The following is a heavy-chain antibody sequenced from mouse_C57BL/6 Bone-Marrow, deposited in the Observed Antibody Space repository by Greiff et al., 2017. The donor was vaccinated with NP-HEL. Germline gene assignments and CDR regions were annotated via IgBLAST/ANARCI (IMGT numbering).Heavy chain of an antibody. V-gene: IGHV1-47*01. CDR3: ARGGNYWYYFDY. Sequence: VHLQQSGAELVKPGASVKMSCKASGYTFTTYPIEWVKQNHGKSLEWIGNFHPYNDDTEYIEKFKNKATLTVEKSSSTVYLELSRLTSDDSSVYYCARGGNYWYYFDYWGQGTTLTVSS. CDR2: FHPYNDDT. D-gene: IGHD2-1*01. J-gene: IGHJ2*01. CDR1: GYTFTTYP.